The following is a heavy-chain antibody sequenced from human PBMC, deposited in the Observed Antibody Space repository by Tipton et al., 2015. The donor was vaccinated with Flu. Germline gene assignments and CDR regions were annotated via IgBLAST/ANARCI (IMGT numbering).Heavy chain of an antibody. CDR2: IYHSGST. V-gene: IGHV4-38-2*02. D-gene: IGHD5-18*01. CDR3: ARLAYSYDIREYYFDS. Sequence: TLSLTCTVSGYSISSGYYWGWIRQPPGKGLEWIGSIYHSGSTYYNPSLKSRVTISVDTSKNQFSLKLSSVTAADTAVYYCARLAYSYDIREYYFDSWGQGTLVTVSS. J-gene: IGHJ4*02. CDR1: GYSISSGYY.